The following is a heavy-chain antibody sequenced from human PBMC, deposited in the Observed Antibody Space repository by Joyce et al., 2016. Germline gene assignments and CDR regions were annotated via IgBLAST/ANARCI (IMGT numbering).Heavy chain of an antibody. V-gene: IGHV3-23*01. CDR1: GFTFSSFA. Sequence: EVQFLESGGGLVQPGGSLSLSCAASGFTFSSFAMSWVRQAPGKGLEWVAGITGSGGNRYYAESEKGRLTISRDNSKNTLYLHMSSLRAEDTALYYWAKEDDVVVVLRGFDAWGQGTLVTVSS. J-gene: IGHJ5*02. D-gene: IGHD2-15*01. CDR2: ITGSGGNR. CDR3: AKEDDVVVVLRGFDA.